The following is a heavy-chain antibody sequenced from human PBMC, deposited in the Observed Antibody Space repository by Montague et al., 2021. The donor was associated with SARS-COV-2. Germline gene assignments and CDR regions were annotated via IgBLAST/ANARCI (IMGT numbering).Heavy chain of an antibody. D-gene: IGHD2-21*01. V-gene: IGHV3-48*03. CDR1: GFIFSSYE. Sequence: SLRLSCAASGFIFSSYEMNWVRQAPGKGLEWISDISSSGSGSTXXXTXXXKGGFTITRDNAENSLYLQMNRLRVEDTSIYYCARDRDWDDWCGMDVWGQGTTVTVSS. CDR3: ARDRDWDDWCGMDV. CDR2: ISSSGSGSTX. J-gene: IGHJ6*02.